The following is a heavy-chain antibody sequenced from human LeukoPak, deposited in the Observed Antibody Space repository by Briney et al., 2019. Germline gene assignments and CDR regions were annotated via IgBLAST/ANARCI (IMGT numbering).Heavy chain of an antibody. D-gene: IGHD4-17*01. CDR3: VRQAVSGDSGIAY. CDR1: GFTPSNYW. J-gene: IGHJ4*02. CDR2: INPDGSSS. Sequence: PGGSLRLSCAASGFTPSNYWMHWVRQAPGEGLEWVSRINPDGSSSNYADSVKGRFTMSRDNAKSMVYMQMDGLRAEDTAVFSCVRQAVSGDSGIAYWGRGVLVTVSS. V-gene: IGHV3-74*01.